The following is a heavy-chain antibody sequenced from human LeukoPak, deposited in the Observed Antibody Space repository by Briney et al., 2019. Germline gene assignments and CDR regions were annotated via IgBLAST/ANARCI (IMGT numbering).Heavy chain of an antibody. Sequence: GGSLRLSCAASGFTFSSYWMSWVRQAPGKGLEGVANIKQDGSEKYYVDSVKGRFTISREKPKNSLYIKMNSLKAEETAVYYWARAYEVIWFGEPYDYWGQGTLVTVSS. CDR2: IKQDGSEK. J-gene: IGHJ4*02. V-gene: IGHV3-7*01. D-gene: IGHD3-10*01. CDR1: GFTFSSYW. CDR3: ARAYEVIWFGEPYDY.